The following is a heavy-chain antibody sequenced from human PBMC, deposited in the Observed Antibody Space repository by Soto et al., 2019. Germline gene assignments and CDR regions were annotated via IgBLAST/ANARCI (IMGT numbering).Heavy chain of an antibody. CDR1: GGTFSIYT. V-gene: IGHV1-69*01. D-gene: IGHD1-26*01. CDR3: ARQGPRDSAWFYP. Sequence: QVQLVQSGAEVKKPGSSVKVSCKASGGTFSIYTISWVRQAPGQGLEWMGGSANSAQKFQGRLTVTADESTSTVYLKLSSLTSDDTAVYYCARQGPRDSAWFYPWGQGPLVSVAS. J-gene: IGHJ5*02. CDR2: GSA.